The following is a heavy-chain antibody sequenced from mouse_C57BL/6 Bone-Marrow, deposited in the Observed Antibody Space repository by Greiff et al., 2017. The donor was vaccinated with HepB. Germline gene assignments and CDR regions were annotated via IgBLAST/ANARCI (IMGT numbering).Heavy chain of an antibody. CDR2: INPGSGGT. Sequence: VQGVESGAELVRPGTSVKVSCKASGYAFTNYLIEWVKQRPGQGLEWIGVINPGSGGTNYNEKFKGKATLTADKSSSTAYMQLSSLTSEDSAVYFCARYYGSHYYAMDYWGQGTSVTVSS. D-gene: IGHD1-1*01. V-gene: IGHV1-54*01. CDR3: ARYYGSHYYAMDY. J-gene: IGHJ4*01. CDR1: GYAFTNYL.